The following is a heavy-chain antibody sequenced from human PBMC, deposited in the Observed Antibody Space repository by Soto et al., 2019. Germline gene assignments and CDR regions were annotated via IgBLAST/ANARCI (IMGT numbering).Heavy chain of an antibody. Sequence: EVQLLESGGGLVQPGGSLRLSCAASGFTFRSYAMGWVRQAPGKGLEWVSLISGSGGTTYYADSVKGRFTISRDNSXXTLYLQMNSXXXXXXXXXYCATQDFXXXXXXXWG. CDR2: ISGSGGTT. CDR1: GFTFRSYA. V-gene: IGHV3-23*01. D-gene: IGHD2-8*02. CDR3: ATQDFXXXXXXX. J-gene: IGHJ1*01.